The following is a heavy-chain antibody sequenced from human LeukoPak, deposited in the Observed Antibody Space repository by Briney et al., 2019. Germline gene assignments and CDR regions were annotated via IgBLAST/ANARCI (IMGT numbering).Heavy chain of an antibody. D-gene: IGHD6-13*01. V-gene: IGHV1-46*01. J-gene: IGHJ5*02. CDR3: ARRSSWYGWFDP. CDR1: GYTFTSYY. CDR2: INPSGGST. Sequence: ASVRVSCKASGYTFTSYYMHWVRQAPGQGLEWMGIINPSGGSTSYAQKFQGRVTMTRDMSTSTVYMELSSLRSEDTAVYYCARRSSWYGWFDPWGQGTLVTVSS.